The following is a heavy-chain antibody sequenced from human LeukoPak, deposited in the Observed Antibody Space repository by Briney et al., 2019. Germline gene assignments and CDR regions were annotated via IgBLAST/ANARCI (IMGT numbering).Heavy chain of an antibody. D-gene: IGHD3-22*01. CDR2: IYYSGST. J-gene: IGHJ4*02. Sequence: SETLSLTCTVSGRSISSRSYYWGWIRQPPGKGLEWIGSIYYSGSTHYNPSLKSPVTMSVDTSKNQFSLKLSSVTAADTAVYHCARTSFYDSIGYSRFVDWGQGTLVTVSS. V-gene: IGHV4-39*01. CDR1: GRSISSRSYY. CDR3: ARTSFYDSIGYSRFVD.